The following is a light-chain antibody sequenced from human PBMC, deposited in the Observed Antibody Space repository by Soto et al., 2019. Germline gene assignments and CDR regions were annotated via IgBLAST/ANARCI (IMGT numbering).Light chain of an antibody. CDR2: AAS. CDR3: QQFNSYPLP. V-gene: IGKV1-39*01. Sequence: DIQMTQSPSSLSASVGDRVTITCRASQSISSYLNWYQQKPGKAPKLLIYAASSLQSGVPSRFSGSGSGTDFTLTISSLQPEDFATYYCQQFNSYPLPFGQGTRLEIK. J-gene: IGKJ5*01. CDR1: QSISSY.